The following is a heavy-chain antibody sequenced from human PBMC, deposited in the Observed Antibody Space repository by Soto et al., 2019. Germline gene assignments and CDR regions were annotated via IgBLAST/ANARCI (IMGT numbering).Heavy chain of an antibody. D-gene: IGHD2-15*01. J-gene: IGHJ5*02. CDR3: ASGEGYCSGGTCFRWFDP. CDR1: GYTFTKYA. CDR2: INAGNGNT. Sequence: QVQLVQSGAEVKKPGASVKVSCKASGYTFTKYALHWVRQAPGQRLEWMGRINAGNGNTKYSQKFQGRVTITRDTSASTSYMPLSSLSSEDTAVYYCASGEGYCSGGTCFRWFDPWGQGTLVTVSS. V-gene: IGHV1-3*01.